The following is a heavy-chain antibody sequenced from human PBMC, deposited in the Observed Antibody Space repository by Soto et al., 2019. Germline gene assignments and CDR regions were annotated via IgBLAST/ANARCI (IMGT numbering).Heavy chain of an antibody. V-gene: IGHV3-21*01. J-gene: IGHJ4*02. CDR3: GRAGIILLGAASRPLDH. D-gene: IGHD2-15*01. Sequence: EVQMEESGGGLVKPGGSLRLSCVASGFTFGSHSMYWIRQAPGKGLEWVSSISGGSDYIFYADSVKGRFTISRDNAMNSLYLQMNSLRDEDTAVYYCGRAGIILLGAASRPLDHWGQGTLVTVSS. CDR2: ISGGSDYI. CDR1: GFTFGSHS.